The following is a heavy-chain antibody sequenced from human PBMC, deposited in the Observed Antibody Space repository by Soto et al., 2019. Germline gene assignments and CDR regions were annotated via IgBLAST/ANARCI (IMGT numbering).Heavy chain of an antibody. D-gene: IGHD1-1*01. CDR3: AHQTISYNLDV. J-gene: IGHJ6*02. Sequence: QVQLQESGPGLVKPSGTLSLTCAVSGGSIRGHYWWSWVRQTPGKGLEWIGETYHGGATYYNPSLKSRVTIPTDESKNQLSLKLNFVTAADTAVYYCAHQTISYNLDVGGQGTTVTVSS. CDR2: TYHGGAT. V-gene: IGHV4-4*02. CDR1: GGSIRGHYW.